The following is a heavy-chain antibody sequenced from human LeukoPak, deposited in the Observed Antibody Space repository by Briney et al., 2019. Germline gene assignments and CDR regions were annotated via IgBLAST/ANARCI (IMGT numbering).Heavy chain of an antibody. CDR1: GFTFSSYA. Sequence: PGGSLRLSCAASGFTFSSYAMSWVRQAPGKGLEWVSAISGSGGSTYYADSVKGRFTISRDNSRDTLYLQMNSLRAEDTAVYYCAREGSLGSSSWFDPWGQGTLVTVSS. J-gene: IGHJ5*02. D-gene: IGHD1-26*01. CDR3: AREGSLGSSSWFDP. CDR2: ISGSGGST. V-gene: IGHV3-23*01.